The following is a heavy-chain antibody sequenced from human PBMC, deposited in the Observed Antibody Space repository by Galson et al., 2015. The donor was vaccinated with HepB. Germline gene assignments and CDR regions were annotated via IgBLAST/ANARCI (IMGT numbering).Heavy chain of an antibody. CDR1: GFTVSYNY. V-gene: IGHV3-53*04. Sequence: SLRLSCAVSGFTVSYNYMRWVRQAPGKGLEWVSIIYNDDNTNYADTVKGRLTVSRHNSMNNMYLQMNSLRTEDTAVYLCVGDRADGYYDWFPAHWGQGTLVTVSS. D-gene: IGHD3-9*01. J-gene: IGHJ4*02. CDR2: IYNDDNT. CDR3: VGDRADGYYDWFPAH.